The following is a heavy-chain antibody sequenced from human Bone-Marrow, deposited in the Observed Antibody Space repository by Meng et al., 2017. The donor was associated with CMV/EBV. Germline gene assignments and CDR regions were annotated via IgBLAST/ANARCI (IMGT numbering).Heavy chain of an antibody. CDR3: AKSPRAYSTIFGVVTGHMDV. CDR2: ISYDGSNK. D-gene: IGHD3-3*01. J-gene: IGHJ6*01. V-gene: IGHV3-30-3*02. Sequence: GESLKISCAASGFTFSSYAMHWVRQAPGKGLEWVAVISYDGSNKYYADSVKGRFTISRDNSKNTLYLQMNSLRAEDTAVYYCAKSPRAYSTIFGVVTGHMDVWGQGTTVTGSS. CDR1: GFTFSSYA.